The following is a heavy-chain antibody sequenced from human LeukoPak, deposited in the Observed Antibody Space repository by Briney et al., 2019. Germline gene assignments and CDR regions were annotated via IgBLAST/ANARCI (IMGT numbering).Heavy chain of an antibody. Sequence: GESLKISCKCSGYSFTNYWIGWVRQMPGKGLGGMGIIYPGDSDTRYSPSFQGQVTISADKSISTAYLQWSSLKASDTAMYYCARQDDLRYCSGGSCPFDYWGQGTLVTVSS. V-gene: IGHV5-51*01. CDR2: IYPGDSDT. J-gene: IGHJ4*02. D-gene: IGHD2-15*01. CDR1: GYSFTNYW. CDR3: ARQDDLRYCSGGSCPFDY.